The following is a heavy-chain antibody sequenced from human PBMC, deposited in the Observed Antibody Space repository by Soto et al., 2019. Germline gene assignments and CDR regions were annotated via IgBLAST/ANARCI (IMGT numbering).Heavy chain of an antibody. CDR3: ARVSYSVTPGIYYCMDV. J-gene: IGHJ6*02. CDR2: IIPILGIA. D-gene: IGHD1-26*01. V-gene: IGHV1-69*02. Sequence: SVKVSCKASGGTFSSYTISWVRQAPGQGLEWMGRIIPILGIANYAQKFQGRVTITADKSTSTAYMELSSLRSEDTAVYFCARVSYSVTPGIYYCMDVWGQGTMVTVSS. CDR1: GGTFSSYT.